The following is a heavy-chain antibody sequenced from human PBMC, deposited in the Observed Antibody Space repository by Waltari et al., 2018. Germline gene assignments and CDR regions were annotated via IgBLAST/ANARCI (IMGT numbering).Heavy chain of an antibody. D-gene: IGHD3-3*01. CDR1: GSVCSTYA. CDR2: ISGDSVST. CDR3: AKGHSGSPTIFGVIYYGLEV. Sequence: LLESGGGLVQPGGSLRLSCVASGSVCSTYAMTWVRQAPGKGLEWVSSISGDSVSTYYSDSVRGRFTISRDNSKDTVYLQMNSLRAEDRGLYFCAKGHSGSPTIFGVIYYGLEVWGQGTTVTVSS. V-gene: IGHV3-23*01. J-gene: IGHJ6*02.